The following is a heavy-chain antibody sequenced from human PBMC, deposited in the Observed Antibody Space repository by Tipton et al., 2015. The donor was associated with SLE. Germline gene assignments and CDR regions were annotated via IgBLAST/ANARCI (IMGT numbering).Heavy chain of an antibody. CDR1: GDSINSRTYY. D-gene: IGHD3-16*02. V-gene: IGHV4-31*03. J-gene: IGHJ4*02. Sequence: TLSLTCTVSGDSINSRTYYWSWLRQHPGKGLEWIGDIHYSGNTYSNPSLKSRVNISVDTSKSQFSLTLSSVTAAATAVYYCARGGVFDRHIDDWGQGAPVTVSS. CDR2: IHYSGNT. CDR3: ARGGVFDRHIDD.